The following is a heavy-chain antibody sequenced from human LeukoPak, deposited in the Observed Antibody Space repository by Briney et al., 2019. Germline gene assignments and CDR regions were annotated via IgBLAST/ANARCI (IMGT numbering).Heavy chain of an antibody. D-gene: IGHD6-19*01. V-gene: IGHV3-23*01. CDR3: AKAPSRSSGWSIDY. Sequence: GGSLRLSCAASGFTFSSYAMSWVRQAPGKGLEWVSAISGSGGSTYYADSVKGRFTISRDNSKNTLYVQMNSLRGEDTAVYYCAKAPSRSSGWSIDYWGQGTLVTVSS. CDR2: ISGSGGST. CDR1: GFTFSSYA. J-gene: IGHJ4*02.